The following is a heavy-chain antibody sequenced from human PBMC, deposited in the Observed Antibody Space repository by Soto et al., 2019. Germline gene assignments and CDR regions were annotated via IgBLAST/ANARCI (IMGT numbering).Heavy chain of an antibody. D-gene: IGHD2-2*01. J-gene: IGHJ5*02. Sequence: ASVKVSCKASGYTFTSYGISWVRQAPGQGLEWMGWISAYNGNTNYAQKLQGRVTMTTDTSTSTAYMELRSLRSDDTAVYYCARARDDQLLDVNWFDPWGQGTLVTVSS. CDR3: ARARDDQLLDVNWFDP. V-gene: IGHV1-18*01. CDR1: GYTFTSYG. CDR2: ISAYNGNT.